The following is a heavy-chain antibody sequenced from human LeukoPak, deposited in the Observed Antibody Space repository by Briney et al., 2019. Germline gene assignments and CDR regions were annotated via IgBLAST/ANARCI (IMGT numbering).Heavy chain of an antibody. Sequence: GGSLRLSCAASGFTFSSYWMHWVRQAPGKGLEWVSGISWNSGSIGYADSVKGRFTISRDNAKNSLYLQMNSLRAEDTALYYCAKDILASYDAFDIWGQGTMVTVSS. J-gene: IGHJ3*02. D-gene: IGHD1-26*01. CDR1: GFTFSSYW. CDR3: AKDILASYDAFDI. V-gene: IGHV3-9*01. CDR2: ISWNSGSI.